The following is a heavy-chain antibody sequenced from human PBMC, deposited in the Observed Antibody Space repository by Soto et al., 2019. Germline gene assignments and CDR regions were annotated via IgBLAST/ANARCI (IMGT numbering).Heavy chain of an antibody. V-gene: IGHV3-30*18. D-gene: IGHD1-1*01. CDR1: GFTFSTYG. Sequence: QVQLVESGGGVVQPGRSLRLSCAASGFTFSTYGMHWVRQAPGKGLEWVAVISYDGSITHYADSLKGRFTISRDNSKNTLFLQIYSLSAEDTAVYYCAKDLFMAPDGTAIHDYWGQGTLVTVSS. CDR2: ISYDGSIT. J-gene: IGHJ4*02. CDR3: AKDLFMAPDGTAIHDY.